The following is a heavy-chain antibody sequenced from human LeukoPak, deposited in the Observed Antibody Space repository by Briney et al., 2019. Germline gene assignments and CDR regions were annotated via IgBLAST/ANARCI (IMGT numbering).Heavy chain of an antibody. CDR1: GNYW. Sequence: GGSLRLSCAASGNYWMHWVRQAPGKGLVWVSHINSDGSWTSYADSVKGRFTISKDNAKNTVYLQMNSLRAEDTAVYYCVSFYETYWGRGILVTVSS. D-gene: IGHD2/OR15-2a*01. CDR3: VSFYETY. J-gene: IGHJ4*02. V-gene: IGHV3-74*01. CDR2: INSDGSWT.